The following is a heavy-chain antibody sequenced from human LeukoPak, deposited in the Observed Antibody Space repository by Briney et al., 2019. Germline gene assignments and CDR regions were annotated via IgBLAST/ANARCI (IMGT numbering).Heavy chain of an antibody. J-gene: IGHJ4*02. CDR2: INHSGST. CDR3: ARGRGSSSWYGAYYFDY. V-gene: IGHV4-34*01. D-gene: IGHD6-13*01. Sequence: SETLSLTCAVYGGSFSGYYWSWIRQPPGKGLEWIGEINHSGSTNYNPSLKSRVTMSVDTSKNQFSLKLSSVTAADTAVYYCARGRGSSSWYGAYYFDYWGQGTLVTVSS. CDR1: GGSFSGYY.